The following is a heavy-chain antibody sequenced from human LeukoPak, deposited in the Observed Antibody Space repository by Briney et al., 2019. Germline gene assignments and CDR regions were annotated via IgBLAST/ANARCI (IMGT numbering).Heavy chain of an antibody. CDR2: IRYDESKK. D-gene: IGHD2-2*02. V-gene: IGHV3-30*02. J-gene: IGHJ4*02. CDR3: ARDVVVVPAAIQDY. Sequence: GGSLRLSCAATGFTFSSYGMHWVRQAPGKGLEWVAFIRYDESKKYYADSVKGRFTISRDNAKNSLYLQMNSLRAEDTAVYYCARDVVVVPAAIQDYWGQGTLVTVSS. CDR1: GFTFSSYG.